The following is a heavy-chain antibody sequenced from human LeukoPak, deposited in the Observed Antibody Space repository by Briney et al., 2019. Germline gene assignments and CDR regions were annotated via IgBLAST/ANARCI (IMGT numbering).Heavy chain of an antibody. Sequence: GRSLRLSCAASGFTFSSYAMHWVRQAPGKGLEWVAVISYDGSNKYYADSVKGRFTISRDNSKNTLYLQMNSLRAEDTAVYYCARDLSAAYDFWGQGILVTVSS. CDR1: GFTFSSYA. J-gene: IGHJ4*02. CDR2: ISYDGSNK. V-gene: IGHV3-30-3*01. CDR3: ARDLSAAYDF. D-gene: IGHD2-21*01.